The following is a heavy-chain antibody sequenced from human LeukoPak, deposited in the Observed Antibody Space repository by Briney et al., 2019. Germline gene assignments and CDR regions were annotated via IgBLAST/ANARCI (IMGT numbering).Heavy chain of an antibody. CDR2: IWYDGSNK. J-gene: IGHJ6*03. CDR1: GFTFSSYG. CDR3: ARRLRGYSYGTYYYYMDV. V-gene: IGHV3-33*01. Sequence: PGGSLRLSCAASGFTFSSYGMHWVRQAPGKGLEWVAVIWYDGSNKYYADSVKGRFTISRDNSKNTLYLQMNSLRAEDTAVYYCARRLRGYSYGTYYYYMDVWGKGTTVTVSS. D-gene: IGHD5-18*01.